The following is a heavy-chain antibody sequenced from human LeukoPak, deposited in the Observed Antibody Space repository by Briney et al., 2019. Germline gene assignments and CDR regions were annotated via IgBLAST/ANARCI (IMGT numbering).Heavy chain of an antibody. CDR2: ISYDGSNK. CDR3: ADLVVPAAIT. D-gene: IGHD2-2*01. J-gene: IGHJ5*02. Sequence: GGSLRLSCAASGFTFSSYGMHWVRQAPGKGLEWVAVISYDGSNKYYADSVKGRFTISRDNSKNTLYLQMNSLRAEDTAVCYCADLVVPAAITWGQGTLVTVSS. V-gene: IGHV3-30*03. CDR1: GFTFSSYG.